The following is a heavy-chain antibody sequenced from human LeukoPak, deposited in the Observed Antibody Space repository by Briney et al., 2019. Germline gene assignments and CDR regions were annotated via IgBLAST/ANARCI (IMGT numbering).Heavy chain of an antibody. CDR1: GGSMRNYF. V-gene: IGHV4-4*07. CDR2: ISTGGST. Sequence: PSETLSLTCTVSGGSMRNYFWNWVRQPAGEGLEWIGRISTGGSTDYNPSLESRLTMSVDTSKNQFSLWLSSVTAAGTAVYYCARDGSSSWPFDFWGQGTLVTVSP. J-gene: IGHJ4*02. D-gene: IGHD6-13*01. CDR3: ARDGSSSWPFDF.